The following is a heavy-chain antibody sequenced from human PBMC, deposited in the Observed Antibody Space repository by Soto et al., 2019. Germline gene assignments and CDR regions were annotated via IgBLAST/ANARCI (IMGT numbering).Heavy chain of an antibody. Sequence: QVQLVESGGGVVQPGRSLRLSCAASGFTFSSYGMHWVRQAPGKGLEWVAVISYDGSNKYYADSVKGRFTISRDNSKNTLYLQMNSLSAEDTAVYYGAKGGTVVEDYWGQGTLVTVSS. CDR2: ISYDGSNK. CDR3: AKGGTVVEDY. V-gene: IGHV3-30*18. CDR1: GFTFSSYG. J-gene: IGHJ4*02. D-gene: IGHD4-17*01.